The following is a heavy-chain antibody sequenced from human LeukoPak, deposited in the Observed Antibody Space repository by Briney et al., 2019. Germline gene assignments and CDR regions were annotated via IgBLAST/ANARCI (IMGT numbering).Heavy chain of an antibody. V-gene: IGHV3-15*01. CDR3: AKPATSILIYFDS. D-gene: IGHD2-2*01. CDR2: IQTKTYGGTT. J-gene: IGHJ4*02. Sequence: GGSLRLSCAASGFTFSKAWMSWVRQAPGKGLEWIGRIQTKTYGGTTEYAASVKGRFTISRDDSKRIAYLQMNSLETEDTAVYYCAKPATSILIYFDSWGQGILVTVSS. CDR1: GFTFSKAW.